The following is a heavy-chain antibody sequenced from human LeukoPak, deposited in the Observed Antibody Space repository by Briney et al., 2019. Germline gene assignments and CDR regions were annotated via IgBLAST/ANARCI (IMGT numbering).Heavy chain of an antibody. V-gene: IGHV3-23*01. Sequence: PGGSLRLSCAASGFTFRSYAMSWVRQAPGKGPEWVSGISGGGDSTYCAESVKGRFTVSRDNSKNTLYLQMNSLRAEDTAVYYCARHPSVYYSNYFDYWGQGTLVSVSS. J-gene: IGHJ4*02. D-gene: IGHD3-22*01. CDR2: ISGGGDST. CDR3: ARHPSVYYSNYFDY. CDR1: GFTFRSYA.